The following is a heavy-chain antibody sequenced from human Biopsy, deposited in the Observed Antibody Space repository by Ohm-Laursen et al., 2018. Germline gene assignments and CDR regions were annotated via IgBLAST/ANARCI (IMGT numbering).Heavy chain of an antibody. Sequence: SLRLSCAASGFTFDDYAMHWVRQAPGKGLEWVSGITWNSGSIGYADSVKGRFSIFRDNAKHSLYLQMNSLRAEDTALYYCAKYLGQVTAAIGYWGQGTLVTVSS. J-gene: IGHJ4*02. V-gene: IGHV3-9*01. CDR2: ITWNSGSI. CDR3: AKYLGQVTAAIGY. CDR1: GFTFDDYA. D-gene: IGHD2-21*02.